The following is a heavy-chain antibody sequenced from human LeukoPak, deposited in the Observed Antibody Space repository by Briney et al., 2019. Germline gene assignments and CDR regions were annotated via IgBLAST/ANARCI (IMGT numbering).Heavy chain of an antibody. V-gene: IGHV3-15*01. CDR1: GFIFNYDW. CDR2: IKSRAHGGTT. D-gene: IGHD2-21*01. J-gene: IGHJ3*01. Sequence: PGGSLRLSCAASGFIFNYDWTSWVRQAPGKGLEWVGRIKSRAHGGTTDYAAPVKGRFTISRDDSRNTVYLQMSSLKTEDTAVYYCAREQYCASSSCPGAFDLWGQGTVVTVSS. CDR3: AREQYCASSSCPGAFDL.